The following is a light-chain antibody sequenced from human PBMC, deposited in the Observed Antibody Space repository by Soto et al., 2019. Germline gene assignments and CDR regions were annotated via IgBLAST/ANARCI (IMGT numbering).Light chain of an antibody. J-gene: IGLJ7*01. CDR3: AAWDGSLNVVL. Sequence: QSALTQSPSASGTPGQRVTISCSGSSSNIGTNTVNWYQQFPRSAPKLLMYSSNQRPSGVPDRFSGSKSGTSASLAISGLQSEDEADYYCAAWDGSLNVVLFGGGTQLTVL. CDR2: SSN. CDR1: SSNIGTNT. V-gene: IGLV1-44*01.